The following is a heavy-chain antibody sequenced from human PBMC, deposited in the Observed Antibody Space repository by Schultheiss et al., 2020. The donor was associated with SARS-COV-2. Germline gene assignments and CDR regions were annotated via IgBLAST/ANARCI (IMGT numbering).Heavy chain of an antibody. CDR2: INSDGSST. J-gene: IGHJ6*03. D-gene: IGHD2-2*01. CDR3: ARGKGSKRYCSSTSCQKGGYYYYYMDV. CDR1: GGSFSDYY. Sequence: GGSLRLSCAVYGGSFSDYYWSWIRQPPGKGLVWVSRINSDGSSTGYADSVKGRFTISRDNAKNTLYLQMHSLRAEDTAVYYCARGKGSKRYCSSTSCQKGGYYYYYMDVWGKGTTVTVSS. V-gene: IGHV3-74*01.